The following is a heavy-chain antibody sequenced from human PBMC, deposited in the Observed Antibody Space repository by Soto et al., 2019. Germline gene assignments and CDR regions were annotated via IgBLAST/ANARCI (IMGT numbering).Heavy chain of an antibody. V-gene: IGHV1-69*02. CDR1: GGTFSSYT. J-gene: IGHJ4*02. Sequence: QVQLVQSGAEVKKPGSSVKVSCKASGGTFSSYTIIWVRQAPGQGLEWMGRIIPILGIANYAQKFQGRVTITADKSTSTDYMELSSLRSEETAVYYCAMEYCSSTSCYRDYWGQGTLVTVSS. CDR3: AMEYCSSTSCYRDY. CDR2: IIPILGIA. D-gene: IGHD2-2*02.